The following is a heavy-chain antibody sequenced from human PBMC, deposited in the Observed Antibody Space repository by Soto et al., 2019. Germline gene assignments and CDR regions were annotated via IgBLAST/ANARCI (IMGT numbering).Heavy chain of an antibody. J-gene: IGHJ6*03. Sequence: GGSLRLSCAASGFTFSSYSMNWVRQAPGKGLEWVSSISSSSSYIYYADSVKGRFTISRDNAKNSLYLQMNSLRAEDTAVYYWARDCINDYGDYIGSYYYYYMDVWGKGTTVTVSS. CDR3: ARDCINDYGDYIGSYYYYYMDV. CDR1: GFTFSSYS. CDR2: ISSSSSYI. V-gene: IGHV3-21*01. D-gene: IGHD4-17*01.